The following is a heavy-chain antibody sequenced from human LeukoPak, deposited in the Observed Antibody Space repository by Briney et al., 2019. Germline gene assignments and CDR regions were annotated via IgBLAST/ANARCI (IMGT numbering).Heavy chain of an antibody. CDR3: RYSSSWTYYYYYYMDV. CDR1: GGTFSSYA. CDR2: IIPIFGTA. J-gene: IGHJ6*03. Sequence: GASVKVSCKASGGTFSSYAISWVRQAPGQGLEWMGGIIPIFGTANYAQKFQGRVTITADKSTSTAYMELSSLRSEDTAVYYCRYSSSWTYYYYYYMDVWGKGTTVTVSS. V-gene: IGHV1-69*06. D-gene: IGHD6-13*01.